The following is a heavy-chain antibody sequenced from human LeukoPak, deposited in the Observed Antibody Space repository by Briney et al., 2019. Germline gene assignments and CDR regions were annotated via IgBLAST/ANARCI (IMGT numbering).Heavy chain of an antibody. CDR3: GRGYCRSTSCRTMDV. V-gene: IGHV3-11*01. CDR1: GFTFSDYC. CDR2: ISSSGSTI. J-gene: IGHJ6*02. D-gene: IGHD2-2*01. Sequence: GGSLRVSCAASGFTFSDYCMSWIRQAPGKGLEWVSYISSSGSTIYYADSVKGRFTISRDNAKNSLYLQMNSLRAEDTAVYYCGRGYCRSTSCRTMDVWGQGTTVTVSS.